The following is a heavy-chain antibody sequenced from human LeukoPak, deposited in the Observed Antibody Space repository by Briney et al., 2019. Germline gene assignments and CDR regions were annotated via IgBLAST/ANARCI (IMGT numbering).Heavy chain of an antibody. D-gene: IGHD5-18*01. J-gene: IGHJ4*02. CDR1: GFTVSSNY. V-gene: IGHV3-53*01. Sequence: PGGSLRLSCAASGFTVSSNYMSWVRQAPGKGLEWVSVIYSGGSTYYADSVKGRFTISRDNSKNTLYLQMNSLRAEDTAVYYCARGYSYGRGGYYFDYWGQGTLVTVSS. CDR2: IYSGGST. CDR3: ARGYSYGRGGYYFDY.